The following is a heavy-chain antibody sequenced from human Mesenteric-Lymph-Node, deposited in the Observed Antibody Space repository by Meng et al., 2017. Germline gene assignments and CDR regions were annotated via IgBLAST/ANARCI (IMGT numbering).Heavy chain of an antibody. D-gene: IGHD2-21*01. V-gene: IGHV4-30-4*08. Sequence: QVQLQESGPGLVKPSQTLSLTCTVSGGSISSGGYYWSWIRQPPGKGLEWIGYIHHSGSAYYNPSLKSRVSISVDTSKNQLSLNLNSMTAADTAVYYCASFDHIPRRNYFDYWGQGTLVTVSS. CDR2: IHHSGSA. CDR1: GGSISSGGYY. J-gene: IGHJ4*02. CDR3: ASFDHIPRRNYFDY.